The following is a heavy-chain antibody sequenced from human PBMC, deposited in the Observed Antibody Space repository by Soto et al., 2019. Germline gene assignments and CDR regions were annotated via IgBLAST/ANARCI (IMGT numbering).Heavy chain of an antibody. J-gene: IGHJ4*02. CDR1: GYTFTSYY. D-gene: IGHD3-9*01. CDR3: ARDQKDYKVLRYFDWLFPPLFDY. V-gene: IGHV1-46*01. CDR2: INPSGGST. Sequence: GASVKVSCKASGYTFTSYYMHWVRQAPGQGLEWMGIINPSGGSTSYAQKFQGRVTMTRDTSTSTVYMELSSLRSEDTAVYYCARDQKDYKVLRYFDWLFPPLFDYWGQGTLVTVSS.